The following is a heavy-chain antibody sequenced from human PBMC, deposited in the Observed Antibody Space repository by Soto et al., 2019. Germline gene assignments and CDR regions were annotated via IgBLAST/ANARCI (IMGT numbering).Heavy chain of an antibody. Sequence: QVQLVQSGAEVKKPGSSVNVSCKASGGTFSSYAISWVRQAPGQGLEWMGGIIPIFGTANYAQKFQGRVTITADKSTSTAYMELSSLRSEDTAVYYCARGGIAAAGKDYYYGMDVWGQGTTVTVSS. CDR1: GGTFSSYA. D-gene: IGHD6-13*01. CDR3: ARGGIAAAGKDYYYGMDV. V-gene: IGHV1-69*06. CDR2: IIPIFGTA. J-gene: IGHJ6*02.